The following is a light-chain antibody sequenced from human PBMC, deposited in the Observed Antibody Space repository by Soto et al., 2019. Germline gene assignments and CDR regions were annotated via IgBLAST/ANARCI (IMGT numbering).Light chain of an antibody. CDR1: SSDVGGYNF. J-gene: IGLJ1*01. CDR3: GSYTRSSTHV. V-gene: IGLV2-14*03. Sequence: QSALTQPASVSGSPGQSITISCTGTSSDVGGYNFVSWYQQHPGKVPRLMIFDVNRRPSGVSDRFSGSKSGNTASLTISVLQSEDEGDYYCGSYTRSSTHVFGSGTMLTVL. CDR2: DVN.